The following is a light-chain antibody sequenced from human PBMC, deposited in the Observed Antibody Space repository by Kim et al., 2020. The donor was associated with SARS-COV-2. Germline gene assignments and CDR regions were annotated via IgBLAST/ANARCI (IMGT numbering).Light chain of an antibody. CDR3: QQYGSSPWT. CDR2: GAS. J-gene: IGKJ1*01. Sequence: SPGERATPSCRASQSVSSSYLAWYQQKPGQAPRLLIYGASSRATGIPDRCSGSVSGTDFTLTISRLGPEDFAVYYCQQYGSSPWTFGQGTKVEIK. CDR1: QSVSSSY. V-gene: IGKV3-20*01.